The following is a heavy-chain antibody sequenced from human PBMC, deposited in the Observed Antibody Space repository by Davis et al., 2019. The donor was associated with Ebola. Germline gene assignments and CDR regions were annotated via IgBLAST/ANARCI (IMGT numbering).Heavy chain of an antibody. CDR1: GFTFSSYA. D-gene: IGHD2-15*01. CDR2: IRGSGGST. Sequence: ESLKISCAASGFTFSSYAMSWVRQAPGKGLEWVSAIRGSGGSTYYADSVKGRFTISRDNSKNTLYLQMNSLRAEDTAVYYCAKARPPEIAALVDVWGQGTTVTVSS. V-gene: IGHV3-23*01. J-gene: IGHJ6*02. CDR3: AKARPPEIAALVDV.